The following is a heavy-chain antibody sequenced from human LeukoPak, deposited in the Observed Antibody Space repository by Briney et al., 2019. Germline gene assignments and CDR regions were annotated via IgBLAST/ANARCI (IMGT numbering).Heavy chain of an antibody. CDR2: MYNSGST. Sequence: SETLSLTCTVAGGSISGSYWSWIRQPPGNGLEWIAYMYNSGSTNYDPSLKSRVTISIDTSKNQFSLKLSSLTAADTAIYYCARGIESYGDYGYWGQGILVTVSS. CDR3: ARGIESYGDYGY. D-gene: IGHD4-17*01. V-gene: IGHV4-59*01. CDR1: GGSISGSY. J-gene: IGHJ4*02.